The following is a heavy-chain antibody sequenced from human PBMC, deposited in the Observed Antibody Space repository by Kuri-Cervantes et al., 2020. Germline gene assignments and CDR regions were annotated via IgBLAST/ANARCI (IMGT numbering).Heavy chain of an antibody. V-gene: IGHV4-34*01. J-gene: IGHJ4*02. CDR1: GGSFSGYY. D-gene: IGHD3-10*01. CDR3: ARLYYYGSSYYFDY. Sequence: SETLSLTCAVYGGSFSGYYWSWIRQPPGKGLEWIGEINHSGSTNYNPSLKSRVTISVDTSKNQFSLKLSSVTAADTAVYYCARLYYYGSSYYFDYWGQGNLVTVSS. CDR2: INHSGST.